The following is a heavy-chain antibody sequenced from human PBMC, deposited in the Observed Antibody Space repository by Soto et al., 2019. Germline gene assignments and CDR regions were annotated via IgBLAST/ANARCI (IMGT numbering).Heavy chain of an antibody. V-gene: IGHV3-30-3*01. CDR3: ARDYSNYEAYYYYRMDV. J-gene: IGHJ6*02. D-gene: IGHD4-4*01. CDR2: ISYDGSNK. CDR1: GFTFSSYA. Sequence: GGSLRLSCAASGFTFSSYAMHWVRQAPGKXLEWVAVISYDGSNKYYADSVKGRFTISRDNSKNTLYLQMNSLRAEDTAVYYCARDYSNYEAYYYYRMDVWGQGSTVTVSS.